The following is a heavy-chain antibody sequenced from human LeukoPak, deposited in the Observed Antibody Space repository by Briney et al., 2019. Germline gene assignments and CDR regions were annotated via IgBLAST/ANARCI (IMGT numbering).Heavy chain of an antibody. D-gene: IGHD3-10*01. V-gene: IGHV4-59*12. Sequence: SETLSLTCTVSGGSIRNYYWIWIRQPPGKGLEWIGYIYYTGSTNYNPSLKSRVTISIDTSKNHFSLKLRSVTAADTAVYYCARVIRENYYGSGSYVVWFDPWGQGTLVTVSS. CDR1: GGSIRNYY. CDR2: IYYTGST. J-gene: IGHJ5*02. CDR3: ARVIRENYYGSGSYVVWFDP.